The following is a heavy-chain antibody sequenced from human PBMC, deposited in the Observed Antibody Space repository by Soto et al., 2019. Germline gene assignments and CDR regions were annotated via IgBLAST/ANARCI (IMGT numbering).Heavy chain of an antibody. CDR2: INGDGSGT. J-gene: IGHJ6*02. CDR3: ASERFGMYAKDV. Sequence: EVQLVESGGGLAQPGGSLRLSCVASGFTFSKYWVHWVRQVPGKGLVWVSRINGDGSGTSYADSVEGRFTISRDNAKSTVYLQMNRLRAEDTSVYYCASERFGMYAKDVWGQGTTVTVSS. V-gene: IGHV3-74*01. D-gene: IGHD3-10*01. CDR1: GFTFSKYW.